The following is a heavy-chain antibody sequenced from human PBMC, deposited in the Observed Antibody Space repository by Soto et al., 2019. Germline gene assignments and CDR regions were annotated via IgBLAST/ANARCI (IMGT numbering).Heavy chain of an antibody. CDR3: ARVIGGWYYFDY. D-gene: IGHD6-19*01. V-gene: IGHV1-3*01. Sequence: QVQLGQSGAEVKKPGASVKVSCKASGYTFTSYAMHWVRQAPGQRLEWMGWINAGNGNTEYSQKFQGRVTITRDTSASTAYMELSILRSEDTAVYYCARVIGGWYYFDYWGQGTLVTVSS. CDR1: GYTFTSYA. CDR2: INAGNGNT. J-gene: IGHJ4*02.